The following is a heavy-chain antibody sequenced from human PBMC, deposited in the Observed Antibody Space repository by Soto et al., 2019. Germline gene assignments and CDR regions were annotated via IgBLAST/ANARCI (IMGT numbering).Heavy chain of an antibody. CDR1: GGTFSSYA. CDR2: IIPIFGTA. V-gene: IGHV1-69*06. D-gene: IGHD6-6*01. CDR3: AREYSSSSGYYYGMDV. J-gene: IGHJ6*02. Sequence: SVKVSCKASGGTFSSYAISWLRQAPGQGLEWMGGIIPIFGTANYAQKFQGRVTITADKSTSTAYMELSSLRSEDTAVYYCAREYSSSSGYYYGMDVWGQGTTVTVSS.